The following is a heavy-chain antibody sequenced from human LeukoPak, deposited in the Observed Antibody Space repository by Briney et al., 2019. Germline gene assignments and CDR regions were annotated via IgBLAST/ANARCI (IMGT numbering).Heavy chain of an antibody. CDR1: GFTFTSHW. Sequence: GGSLRLSCAASGFTFTSHWMSWVRQAPGKGLEWVANIKEEGSAKHYVDSVKGRFTISRDNAKNSLYLQMNSLRAEDTAVYYCARDRTLYQLLPTLFDYWGQGTLVTVSS. J-gene: IGHJ4*02. CDR3: ARDRTLYQLLPTLFDY. V-gene: IGHV3-7*01. D-gene: IGHD2-2*01. CDR2: IKEEGSAK.